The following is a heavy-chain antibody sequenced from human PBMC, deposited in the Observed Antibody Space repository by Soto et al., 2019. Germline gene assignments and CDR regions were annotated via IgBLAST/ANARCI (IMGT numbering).Heavy chain of an antibody. Sequence: SETLSLTCTVSGGSISSGDYYWSWIRQPPGKGLEWIGYIYYSGSTYYNPSLKSRVTIPVDTSKNQFSLKLSSVTAADTAVYYCARDRRNPGKFKGGWGQGTLVTVSS. CDR3: ARDRRNPGKFKGG. D-gene: IGHD3-10*01. CDR2: IYYSGST. V-gene: IGHV4-30-4*01. CDR1: GGSISSGDYY. J-gene: IGHJ4*02.